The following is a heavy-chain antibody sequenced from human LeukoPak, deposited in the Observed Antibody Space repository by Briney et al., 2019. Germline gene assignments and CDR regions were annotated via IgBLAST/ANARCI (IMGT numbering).Heavy chain of an antibody. J-gene: IGHJ6*03. D-gene: IGHD2-2*02. Sequence: PSETLSLTCAVYGGSFSGYYWSWIRQPPGQGLEWIGEINHSGSNNYNPSLRSRVTISVDTSKNQVSLKLSSVAAADTAVYYCARGRYCTSTSCYTVWSVNYYYYMDVWGKGTTVTVSS. CDR2: INHSGSN. CDR1: GGSFSGYY. V-gene: IGHV4-34*01. CDR3: ARGRYCTSTSCYTVWSVNYYYYMDV.